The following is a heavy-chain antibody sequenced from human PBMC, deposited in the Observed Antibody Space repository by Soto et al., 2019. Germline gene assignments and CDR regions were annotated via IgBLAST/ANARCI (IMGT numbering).Heavy chain of an antibody. CDR1: GFTFSSYG. CDR3: ARDHYGDYGAIDY. Sequence: QVQLVESGGGVVQPGRSLRLSCAASGFTFSSYGMHWVRQAPGKGLEWVAVISYDGSNKYYADSVKGRFTISRDNSKNPLYLQMNSLRAEDTAVYYCARDHYGDYGAIDYWGQGTLVTVSS. CDR2: ISYDGSNK. D-gene: IGHD4-17*01. V-gene: IGHV3-30*03. J-gene: IGHJ4*02.